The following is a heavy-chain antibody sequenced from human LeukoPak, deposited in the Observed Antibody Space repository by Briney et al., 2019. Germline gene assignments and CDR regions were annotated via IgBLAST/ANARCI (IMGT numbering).Heavy chain of an antibody. J-gene: IGHJ4*02. Sequence: AGGSLRLSCAASGFTFSTYGMHWVRQALGKGLEWVAIISHDGGDEFYPDSVKGRFTISRDNSKNTLYLQMSSLKTEDTAVYYCAKDRGYGDRCLDHWGQGTLVTVSS. CDR2: ISHDGGDE. CDR3: AKDRGYGDRCLDH. CDR1: GFTFSTYG. D-gene: IGHD4-17*01. V-gene: IGHV3-30*18.